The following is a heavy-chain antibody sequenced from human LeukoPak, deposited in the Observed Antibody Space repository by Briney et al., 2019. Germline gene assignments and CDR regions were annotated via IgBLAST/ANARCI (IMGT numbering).Heavy chain of an antibody. CDR1: GGSISSYY. D-gene: IGHD6-13*01. CDR3: ARLLAAVGTFDY. CDR2: IYYSGST. J-gene: IGHJ4*02. V-gene: IGHV4-59*01. Sequence: SETLSLTCTVSGGSISSYYWSWIRQPPGKGLEWIGYIYYSGSTNYNPSLKSRVTISVDTSKNQFSLKLSSVTAADTAVYYCARLLAAVGTFDYWGQGTLVTVSS.